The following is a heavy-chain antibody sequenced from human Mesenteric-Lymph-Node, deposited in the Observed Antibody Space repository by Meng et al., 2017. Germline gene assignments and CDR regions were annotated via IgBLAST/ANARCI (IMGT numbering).Heavy chain of an antibody. CDR3: ASADSSSWYYFDY. CDR1: GGTFSSYA. J-gene: IGHJ4*02. Sequence: VQQVQSGVEGKRPGSSVKVSCKGSGGTFSSYAIRWVRQAPGQGLEWMGGIIPIFGTANYAQKFQGRVTITADKSTSTAYMELSSLRSEDTAVYYCASADSSSWYYFDYWGQGTLVTVSS. V-gene: IGHV1-69*06. D-gene: IGHD6-13*01. CDR2: IIPIFGTA.